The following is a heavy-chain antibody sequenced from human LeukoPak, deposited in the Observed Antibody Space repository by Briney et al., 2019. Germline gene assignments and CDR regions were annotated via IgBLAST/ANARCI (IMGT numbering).Heavy chain of an antibody. V-gene: IGHV3-21*01. J-gene: IGHJ4*02. CDR2: IRSSSSYI. CDR3: ARERQLERLAFGKEGSAFDY. CDR1: GFTFSSYS. D-gene: IGHD1-1*01. Sequence: GGSLRLSCAASGFTFSSYSMNWVRQAPGKGLEWVSSIRSSSSYIYYAASVKGRFTISRDNAKNSLYLQMNRLRAEDTAVYYCARERQLERLAFGKEGSAFDYWGQGTLVTVSS.